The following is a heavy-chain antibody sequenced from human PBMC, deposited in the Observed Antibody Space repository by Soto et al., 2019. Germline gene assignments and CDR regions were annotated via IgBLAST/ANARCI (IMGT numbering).Heavy chain of an antibody. CDR3: ARDIVDERYFDWPNYGMAV. CDR1: GYTFTGYY. CDR2: INPNSGGT. D-gene: IGHD3-9*01. Sequence: ASVKVSCKASGYTFTGYYMHWVRQAPGQGLEWMGWINPNSGGTNYAQKFQGWVTMTRDTSISTAYMELSRLRSDDTAVYYCARDIVDERYFDWPNYGMAVWGQGTTVTVSS. V-gene: IGHV1-2*04. J-gene: IGHJ6*02.